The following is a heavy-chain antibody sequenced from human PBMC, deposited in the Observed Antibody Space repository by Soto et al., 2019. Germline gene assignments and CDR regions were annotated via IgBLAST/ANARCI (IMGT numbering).Heavy chain of an antibody. V-gene: IGHV3-53*01. CDR1: GFTVSSNY. J-gene: IGHJ6*02. D-gene: IGHD3-10*01. CDR3: AREFAVFKHYYYYGMDV. Sequence: GGSLRLSCAASGFTVSSNYMSWVRQAPGKGLEWVSVIYSGGSTYYADSVKGRFTISRDNSKNTLYLQMNSLRAEDTAVYYCAREFAVFKHYYYYGMDVWGQGTTVTVSS. CDR2: IYSGGST.